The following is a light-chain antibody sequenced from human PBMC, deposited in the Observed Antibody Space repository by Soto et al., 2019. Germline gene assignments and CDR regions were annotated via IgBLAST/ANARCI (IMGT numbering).Light chain of an antibody. V-gene: IGLV1-40*01. CDR3: QSYDSSLRVV. CDR1: SSNIGAGHD. CDR2: SNT. J-gene: IGLJ2*01. Sequence: QSVLTQPPSVSGAPGQRVTISCTGSSSNIGAGHDVHWYQQLPGTAPKLLIYSNTNRPSGVPDRFSGSKSGTSASLAITGLQAEDEADYYCQSYDSSLRVVFGGGTKLTVL.